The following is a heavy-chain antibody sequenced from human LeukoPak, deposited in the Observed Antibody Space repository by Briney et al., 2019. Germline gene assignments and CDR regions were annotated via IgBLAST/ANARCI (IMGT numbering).Heavy chain of an antibody. CDR2: IYYSGST. CDR3: ARDRGGYDSIDY. Sequence: SETLSLTCTVSGGSISSSGYYWSWIRQHPGKGLEWIGYIYYSGSTYYNPSLKSRVTISVDTSKNQFSLKLTSVTAADTAVYYCARDRGGYDSIDYWGQGTLVTVSS. CDR1: GGSISSSGYY. J-gene: IGHJ4*02. D-gene: IGHD5-12*01. V-gene: IGHV4-31*03.